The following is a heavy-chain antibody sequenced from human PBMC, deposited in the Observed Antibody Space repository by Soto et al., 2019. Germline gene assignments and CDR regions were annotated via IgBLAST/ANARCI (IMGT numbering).Heavy chain of an antibody. D-gene: IGHD3-10*01. J-gene: IGHJ4*02. CDR1: GFTFSSYS. Sequence: EVQLVESGGGLVQPGGSLRLSCAASGFTFSSYSMNWVRQAPGKGLEWVSYISSSSSTIYYADSVKGRFTISRDNAKNSLYLQMNSLRDEDTAVYYCARDQVTVVRGVTPFDYWGQGTLVTVSS. CDR3: ARDQVTVVRGVTPFDY. CDR2: ISSSSSTI. V-gene: IGHV3-48*02.